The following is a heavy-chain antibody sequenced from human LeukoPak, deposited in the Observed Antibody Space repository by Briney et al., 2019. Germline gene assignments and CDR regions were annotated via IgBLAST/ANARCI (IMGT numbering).Heavy chain of an antibody. D-gene: IGHD3-10*01. CDR1: GFTFSNYA. CDR3: AKHLRGSYSFDY. J-gene: IGHJ4*02. CDR2: ISGTSGRT. V-gene: IGHV3-23*01. Sequence: GGSLRLSCAASGFTFSNYAMDWVRQAPGKGLEWVSAISGTSGRTYYADSVKGRFTISRDNSKNTLYLLMNSLRAEDTAVYYCAKHLRGSYSFDYWGQGTLVTVSS.